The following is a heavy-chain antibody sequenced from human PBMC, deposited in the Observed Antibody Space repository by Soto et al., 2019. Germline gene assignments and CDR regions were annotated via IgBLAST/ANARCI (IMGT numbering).Heavy chain of an antibody. J-gene: IGHJ4*02. Sequence: GGSLRLSCAASGFTFSSYAMSWVRQAPGKGLEWVSAISGSGGSTYYADSVKGRFTISRDNSKNTLYLQMNSLRAEDTAVYYCAKDQNRYGDYEYFDYWGQGTLVTVSS. V-gene: IGHV3-23*01. D-gene: IGHD4-17*01. CDR2: ISGSGGST. CDR1: GFTFSSYA. CDR3: AKDQNRYGDYEYFDY.